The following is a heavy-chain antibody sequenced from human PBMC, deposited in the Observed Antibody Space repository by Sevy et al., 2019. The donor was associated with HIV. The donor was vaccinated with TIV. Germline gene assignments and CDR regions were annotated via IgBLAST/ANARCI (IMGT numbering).Heavy chain of an antibody. J-gene: IGHJ6*02. Sequence: GVSLRLSCAASGFTFNSYWMSWVRQAPGKGLEWVANIKQDGSEKYYVDSVKGRFTISRDNSQNSLFLQMNTLRAEDTAVYYCAREGSPYDTYYYYYGMDVWGQRTTVTVSS. CDR2: IKQDGSEK. CDR3: AREGSPYDTYYYYYGMDV. CDR1: GFTFNSYW. V-gene: IGHV3-7*01. D-gene: IGHD5-12*01.